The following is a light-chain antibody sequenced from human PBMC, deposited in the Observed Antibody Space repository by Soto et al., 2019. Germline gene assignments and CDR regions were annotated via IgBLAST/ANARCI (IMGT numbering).Light chain of an antibody. V-gene: IGKV1-5*01. CDR2: DAS. J-gene: IGKJ2*01. CDR3: QQYNTYSGYT. CDR1: QSISSW. Sequence: DIQMTQSPSTLSASVGDRVTITCRASQSISSWLAWYQHKPGKTPKLLIYDASSLESGVPSRFSGSGSVTEFTLTISSLQPDDFATYYCQQYNTYSGYTFGQGTKLEIK.